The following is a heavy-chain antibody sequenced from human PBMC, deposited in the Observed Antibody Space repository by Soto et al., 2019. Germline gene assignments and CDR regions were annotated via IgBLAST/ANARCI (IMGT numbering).Heavy chain of an antibody. D-gene: IGHD2-15*01. CDR2: INPKSGGP. Sequence: QVQLVQSGAEVKKPGDSVKVSCKTSGYTLTDYYMHWVRQAPGQGFEWVGGINPKSGGPKYVPKFQGRVTVTRDTSTSTAYMELNRLTSDDTAVYYCASEDCRNTNCLKGFDYWGQGTLVTVSS. J-gene: IGHJ4*02. V-gene: IGHV1-2*02. CDR1: GYTLTDYY. CDR3: ASEDCRNTNCLKGFDY.